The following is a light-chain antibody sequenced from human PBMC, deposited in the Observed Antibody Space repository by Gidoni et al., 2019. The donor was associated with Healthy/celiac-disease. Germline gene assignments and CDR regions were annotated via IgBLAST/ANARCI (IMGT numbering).Light chain of an antibody. Sequence: EIVLTQSPGTLSLSPGERATLSCRASQSVSSSYLAWYQQKPGQAPRLLIYGASSRATGSPDRFSGSGSGTDFTLTISRLEPEDFAVYYCQQYGSSTQYTFGQGTKLEIK. V-gene: IGKV3-20*01. CDR3: QQYGSSTQYT. J-gene: IGKJ2*01. CDR1: QSVSSSY. CDR2: GAS.